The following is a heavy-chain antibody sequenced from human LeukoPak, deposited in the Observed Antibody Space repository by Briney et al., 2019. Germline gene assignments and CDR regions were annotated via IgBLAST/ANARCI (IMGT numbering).Heavy chain of an antibody. CDR3: ARDVIAAAGYYFDY. V-gene: IGHV3-30-3*01. J-gene: IGHJ4*02. CDR2: ISYDGSNK. CDR1: GFTFSSYA. Sequence: GGSLGLSCAASGFTFSSYAMHWVRQAPGKGLEWVAVISYDGSNKYYADSVKGRFTISRDNSKNTLYLQMNSLRAEDTAVYYCARDVIAAAGYYFDYWGQGTLVTVSS. D-gene: IGHD6-13*01.